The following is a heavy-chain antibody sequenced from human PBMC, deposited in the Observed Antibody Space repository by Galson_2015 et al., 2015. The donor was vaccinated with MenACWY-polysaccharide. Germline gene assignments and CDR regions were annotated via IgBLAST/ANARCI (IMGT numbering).Heavy chain of an antibody. CDR1: GFTFSSYS. J-gene: IGHJ5*02. D-gene: IGHD6-6*01. CDR2: ISSSSGTV. Sequence: SLRLSCAVSGFTFSSYSMNWVRQAPGKGLEWLSYISSSSGTVYYADSVRGRLTISRDNAKNSLYLQMNRLRDEDTAIYYCARRGLYSSSSGGLDHWGQGTLVTVSS. CDR3: ARRGLYSSSSGGLDH. V-gene: IGHV3-48*02.